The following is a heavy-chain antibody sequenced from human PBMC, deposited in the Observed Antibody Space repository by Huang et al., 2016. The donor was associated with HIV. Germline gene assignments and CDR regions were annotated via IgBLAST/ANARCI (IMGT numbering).Heavy chain of an antibody. D-gene: IGHD6-13*01. Sequence: QVQLVQSGSELKKPGASVKVSCKASGYTFTNYAMNWVRQAPGQGLEWMGLINTGRFVFSLDTSVSTAYLQISSLKAEDTAMYYCARGFSSWPNSDYWGQGTLVTVSS. CDR2: IN. CDR1: GYTFTNYA. J-gene: IGHJ4*02. V-gene: IGHV7-4-1*02. CDR3: ARGFSSWPNSDY.